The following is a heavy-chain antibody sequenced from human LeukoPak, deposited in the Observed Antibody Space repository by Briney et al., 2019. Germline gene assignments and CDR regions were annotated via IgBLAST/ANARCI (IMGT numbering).Heavy chain of an antibody. V-gene: IGHV3-74*01. Sequence: GGSLRLSCAASGFTFSKYWMLWVRQAPGKGLESVSRINTDGTVTTYADSVKGRFTVSRDNADNTMFLQMNSVSDEDTDVYYCATKQWLAPPPDSWGQGTPVTVSS. CDR1: GFTFSKYW. CDR2: INTDGTVT. D-gene: IGHD6-19*01. J-gene: IGHJ4*02. CDR3: ATKQWLAPPPDS.